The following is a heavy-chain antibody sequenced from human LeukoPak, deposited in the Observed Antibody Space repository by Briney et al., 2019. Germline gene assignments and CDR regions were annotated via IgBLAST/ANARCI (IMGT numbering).Heavy chain of an antibody. CDR1: GFIFSNYN. Sequence: TTGGSLRLSCAASGFIFSNYNMNWARQAPGKGLEWVSFISSSGSYIYFADSVNGRFTISRDNAKNSLYLQMNSLRAEDTAVYYCARAVYFTMVRGVINDAFDIWGQGTMVTVSS. CDR2: ISSSGSYI. CDR3: ARAVYFTMVRGVINDAFDI. V-gene: IGHV3-21*04. D-gene: IGHD3-10*01. J-gene: IGHJ3*02.